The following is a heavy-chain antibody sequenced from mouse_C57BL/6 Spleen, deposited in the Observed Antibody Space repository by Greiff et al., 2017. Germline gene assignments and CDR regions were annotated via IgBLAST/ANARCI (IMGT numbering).Heavy chain of an antibody. CDR2: IWGGGST. V-gene: IGHV2-9*01. CDR3: AKRYYGSSPYYAMDY. D-gene: IGHD1-1*01. Sequence: VKLVESGPGLVAPSQSLSITCTVSGFSLTSYGVDWVRQPPGKGLEWLGVIWGGGSTNYNSALMSRLSISKDNSKSQVFLKMNSLQTDDTAMYYGAKRYYGSSPYYAMDYWGQGTSVTVSS. CDR1: GFSLTSYG. J-gene: IGHJ4*01.